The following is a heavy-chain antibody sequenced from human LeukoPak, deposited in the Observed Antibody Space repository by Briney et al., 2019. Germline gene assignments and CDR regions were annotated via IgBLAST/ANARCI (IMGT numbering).Heavy chain of an antibody. CDR2: INPNSGGT. J-gene: IGHJ4*02. CDR3: ARAGGATSKPRFDY. CDR1: GYTFTGYY. V-gene: IGHV1-2*02. Sequence: ASVKVSCKASGYTFTGYYMHWVRQAPGQGLEWMGWINPNSGGTNYAQKFQGRVTMTRDTSISTAYMELSRLRSDDTAVYYCARAGGATSKPRFDYWGQGTLVTVSS. D-gene: IGHD1-26*01.